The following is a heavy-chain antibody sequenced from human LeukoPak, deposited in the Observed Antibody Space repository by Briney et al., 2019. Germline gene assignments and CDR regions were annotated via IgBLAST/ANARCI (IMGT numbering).Heavy chain of an antibody. J-gene: IGHJ4*02. CDR2: VSGNGDST. D-gene: IGHD3-22*01. CDR1: GFTFNRFA. CDR3: AKGDNIGCSTFEN. V-gene: IGHV3-23*01. Sequence: GGSLRLSCAASGFTFNRFAMSWVRQAPGQGLEWVSTVSGNGDSTFYADPVKGRFTISRDNSKNTLYLQMNSLRAEDTAVYYCAKGDNIGCSTFENWGQGTLVTVSS.